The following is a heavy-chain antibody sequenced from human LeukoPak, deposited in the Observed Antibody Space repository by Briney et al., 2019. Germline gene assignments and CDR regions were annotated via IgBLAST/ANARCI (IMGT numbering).Heavy chain of an antibody. CDR3: ARALAGLTMVRGGFDY. J-gene: IGHJ4*02. V-gene: IGHV7-4-1*02. D-gene: IGHD3-10*01. CDR1: EYTFTSYS. CDR2: INTNTGNP. Sequence: ASVKVSCKASEYTFTSYSINWVRQAPGQGLEWMGWINTNTGNPKYAQGFTGRFVFSLDTSVSTAHLHISSLKAGDTAVYYCARALAGLTMVRGGFDYWGQGALVTVSS.